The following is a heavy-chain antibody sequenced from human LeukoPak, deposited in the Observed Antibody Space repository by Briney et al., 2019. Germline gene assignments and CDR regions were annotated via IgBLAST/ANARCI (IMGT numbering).Heavy chain of an antibody. CDR3: ARRLVDSGASQVSDD. CDR1: SGSFSGYY. J-gene: IGHJ4*02. V-gene: IGHV4-34*01. CDR2: IDDSGSV. Sequence: SETLSLTCAVYSGSFSGYYWSWIRRPPGKGLEWIGEIDDSGSVNCNPSLKNRVTLSVDTSKSQFSLRLSSVAAADTAVYYCARRLVDSGASQVSDDWGQGTLVTVSS. D-gene: IGHD2-15*01.